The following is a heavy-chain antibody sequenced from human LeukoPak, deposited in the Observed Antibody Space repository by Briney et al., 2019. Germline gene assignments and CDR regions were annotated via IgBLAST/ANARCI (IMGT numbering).Heavy chain of an antibody. CDR2: VSYDGNNK. J-gene: IGHJ4*02. D-gene: IGHD6-19*01. CDR1: GFTFSSYG. CDR3: VAGNGWLGDY. V-gene: IGHV3-30*03. Sequence: GGSLRLPCAASGFTFSSYGMHWVRQAPGKGLEWVAVVSYDGNNKYYADSVKGRFTISRDNSKNTLYLQMNSLRAEDTAVYYCVAGNGWLGDYWGQGNLVTVSS.